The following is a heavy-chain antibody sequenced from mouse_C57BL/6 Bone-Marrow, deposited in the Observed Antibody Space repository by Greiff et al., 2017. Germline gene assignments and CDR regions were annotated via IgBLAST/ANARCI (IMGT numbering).Heavy chain of an antibody. J-gene: IGHJ1*03. D-gene: IGHD2-4*01. CDR1: GYAFSSSW. CDR2: IYPGDGDT. Sequence: LQESGPELVKPGASVKISCKASGYAFSSSWMNWVKQRPGKGLEWIGRIYPGDGDTNYNGKFKGKATLTADKSSSTAYMQLSSLTSEDSAVYFCARWDYPTFDVWGTGTTVTVSS. CDR3: ARWDYPTFDV. V-gene: IGHV1-82*01.